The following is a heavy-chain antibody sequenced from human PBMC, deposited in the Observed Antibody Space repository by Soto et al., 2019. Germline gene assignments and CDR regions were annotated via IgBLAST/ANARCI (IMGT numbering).Heavy chain of an antibody. V-gene: IGHV3-30-3*01. CDR1: GFTFSSYA. CDR2: ISYDGSNK. J-gene: IGHJ6*02. CDR3: ARDLGAYSSSGRYYYGMDV. D-gene: IGHD6-13*01. Sequence: QVQLVESGGGVVQPGRSLRLSCAASGFTFSSYAMHWVRQAPGKGLEWVAVISYDGSNKYYADSVKGRFTISRDNSKITLYLQMNSLRAEDTAVYYCARDLGAYSSSGRYYYGMDVWGQGTTVTVSS.